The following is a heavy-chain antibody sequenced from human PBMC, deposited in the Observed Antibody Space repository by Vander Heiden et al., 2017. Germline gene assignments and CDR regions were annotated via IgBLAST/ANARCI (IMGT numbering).Heavy chain of an antibody. CDR3: AGRLRTSGYYYLIDY. CDR2: FDDSGST. J-gene: IGHJ4*02. D-gene: IGHD3-22*01. Sequence: QVQLQESGPGLVKPSETLSLTCTVSGDSISSYYWSWIRQPPGKGLEWIGYFDDSGSTNYNPSLKSRVSMSVDTSKNQFSLKVSSVTAADTAVYFCAGRLRTSGYYYLIDYWGQGTRVTVSS. V-gene: IGHV4-59*01. CDR1: GDSISSYY.